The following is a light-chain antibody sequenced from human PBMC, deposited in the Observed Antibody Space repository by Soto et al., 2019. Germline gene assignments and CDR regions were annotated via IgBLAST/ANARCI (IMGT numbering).Light chain of an antibody. CDR3: SSYTSSSTRV. CDR1: SSDVGGYNY. V-gene: IGLV2-14*01. Sequence: QSALTQPASVSGSPGQSITISCTGTSSDVGGYNYVSWYQQHPGKAPKLMIYDVSNRPSGVSNRFSGSKSGNTAFLTISGLQAEDEADYCCSSYTSSSTRVFGGGTKVTVL. J-gene: IGLJ2*01. CDR2: DVS.